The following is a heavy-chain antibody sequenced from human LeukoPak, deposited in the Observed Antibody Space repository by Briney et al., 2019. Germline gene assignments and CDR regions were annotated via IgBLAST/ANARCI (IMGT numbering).Heavy chain of an antibody. CDR1: GGSFNNYY. CDR2: IFYNGDT. J-gene: IGHJ4*02. Sequence: PSETLSLTCTVSGGSFNNYYWSWVRQPPGKGLEWVGHIFYNGDTKYDPSLQSRVTMSVDTSKNQFSLKLSSVTAADTAVYYCARGPYYYDSSGLEDYWGQGTLVTVSS. D-gene: IGHD3-22*01. V-gene: IGHV4-59*12. CDR3: ARGPYYYDSSGLEDY.